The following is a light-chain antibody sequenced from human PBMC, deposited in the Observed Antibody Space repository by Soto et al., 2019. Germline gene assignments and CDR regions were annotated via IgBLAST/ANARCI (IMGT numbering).Light chain of an antibody. CDR2: GAS. J-gene: IGKJ1*01. CDR3: QQYATSPWT. Sequence: EIMLTQSPGTLSLSPGERATLSCRASQNISDSYLAWYQQKPGQAPRLLIHGASSRAGGVPDRVSGSGSGTAFTLTISRLEPEDFALYYCQQYATSPWTVGQGTKVDIK. CDR1: QNISDSY. V-gene: IGKV3-20*01.